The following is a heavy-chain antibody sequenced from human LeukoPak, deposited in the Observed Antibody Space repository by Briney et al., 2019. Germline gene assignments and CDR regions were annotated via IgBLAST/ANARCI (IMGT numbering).Heavy chain of an antibody. CDR2: IDPSDSYT. V-gene: IGHV5-10-1*01. D-gene: IGHD5-12*01. CDR3: ARQYSGYDYYFDY. CDR1: GYTFTNYW. J-gene: IGHJ4*02. Sequence: GESLKISCKGSGYTFTNYWISWVRQMPGKRLEWMGRIDPSDSYTNYNPSFRGHITISADKSGSTAYLHWSSLKALDTAMYFCARQYSGYDYYFDYWGQGILVTVSS.